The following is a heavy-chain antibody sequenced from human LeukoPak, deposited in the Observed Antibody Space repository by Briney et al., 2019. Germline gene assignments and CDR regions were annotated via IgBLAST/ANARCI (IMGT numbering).Heavy chain of an antibody. CDR2: ISWNSGSI. V-gene: IGHV3-9*01. D-gene: IGHD7-27*01. Sequence: GGSLRLSCAASGFTFDDYAMHWVRQAPGKGLEWVSGISWNSGSIGYADSVKGRFTISRDNAKNSLYLQMNSLRAEDTAVYYCARDGWGFPYYFDYWGQGTLVTVSS. J-gene: IGHJ4*02. CDR3: ARDGWGFPYYFDY. CDR1: GFTFDDYA.